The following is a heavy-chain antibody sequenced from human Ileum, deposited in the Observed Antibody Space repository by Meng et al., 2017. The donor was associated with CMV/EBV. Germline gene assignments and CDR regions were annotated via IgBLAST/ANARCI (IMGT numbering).Heavy chain of an antibody. CDR1: GGSFSNYY. CDR2: IHPSGST. J-gene: IGHJ5*02. D-gene: IGHD5-24*01. CDR3: SRGADAYKSGRS. V-gene: IGHV4-34*01. Sequence: QVRLQKGGAGLMNPAETLSLSCVVYGGSFSNYYWSWIRQSPGEGLELIGEIHPSGSTYYNPSLNSRVTMSVDTSKNQFSLNLRSVTAADTAVYYCSRGADAYKSGRSWGQGTLVTVSS.